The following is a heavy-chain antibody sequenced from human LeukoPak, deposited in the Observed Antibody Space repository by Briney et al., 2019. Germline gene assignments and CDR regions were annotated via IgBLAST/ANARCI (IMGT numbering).Heavy chain of an antibody. CDR3: AKAPVTSCRGAYCYPFDS. CDR2: TSSSDAGT. CDR1: AFTFSGYA. V-gene: IGHV3-23*01. Sequence: GGSLRLSCAASAFTFSGYAMSWVRQAPGKGLEWVAATSSSDAGTYHADSVRGRFTISRDNSKNTLYLQMNSLRAEDAAVYFCAKAPVTSCRGAYCYPFDSWGQGTLVTVSS. J-gene: IGHJ4*02. D-gene: IGHD2-21*01.